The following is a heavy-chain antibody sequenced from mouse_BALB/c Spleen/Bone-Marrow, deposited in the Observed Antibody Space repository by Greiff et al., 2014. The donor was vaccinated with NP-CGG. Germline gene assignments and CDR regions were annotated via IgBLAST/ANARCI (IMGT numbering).Heavy chain of an antibody. Sequence: VKLMESGAELVRPGASVKLSCKASGYTFTSYWLNWVQQRPGQGLEWIGMIDPSDSETHYNQMFKDKATLTVDKSSSTAYMQLSSLTSEDSAVYYCARGTYYRYDVGYWGQGTTLTVSS. CDR1: GYTFTSYW. J-gene: IGHJ2*01. CDR2: IDPSDSET. CDR3: ARGTYYRYDVGY. V-gene: IGHV1-61*01. D-gene: IGHD2-14*01.